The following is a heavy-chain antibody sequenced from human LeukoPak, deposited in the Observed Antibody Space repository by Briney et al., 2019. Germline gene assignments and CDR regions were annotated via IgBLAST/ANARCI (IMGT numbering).Heavy chain of an antibody. CDR1: GGSISSYY. J-gene: IGHJ6*03. CDR3: ARDGAHKNHYYSYYYMDV. Sequence: PSETLSLTCTVSGGSISSYYWNWIRQPPGKGLEWIGYIYYSGSTNYNPSLKSRVTISLDTSKNQFSLKLSSVTAADTAVYYCARDGAHKNHYYSYYYMDVWGKGTTVTVSS. CDR2: IYYSGST. D-gene: IGHD3-16*01. V-gene: IGHV4-59*01.